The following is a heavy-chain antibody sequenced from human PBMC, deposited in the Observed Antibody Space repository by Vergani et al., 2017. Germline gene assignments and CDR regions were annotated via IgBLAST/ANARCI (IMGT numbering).Heavy chain of an antibody. V-gene: IGHV1-2*02. CDR3: ARVGGYYYGSGSLNWFDP. Sequence: QVQLVQSGAEVEKPGASVKVSCKASGYTFTGYYMHWVRQAPGQGLEWMGWINHNSGGTNYAQKFQGRVTMTRDTSISTAYMELSRLRSDDTAVYYCARVGGYYYGSGSLNWFDPWGQGTLVTVSA. D-gene: IGHD3-10*01. CDR1: GYTFTGYY. J-gene: IGHJ5*02. CDR2: INHNSGGT.